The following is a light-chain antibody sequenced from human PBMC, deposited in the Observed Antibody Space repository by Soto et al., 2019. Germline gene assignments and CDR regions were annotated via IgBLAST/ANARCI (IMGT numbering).Light chain of an antibody. CDR1: SSNIGAGYD. CDR2: GNT. Sequence: QSVLTQPPSVSGAPGQRVTISCTGSSSNIGAGYDEHWYQQLPGTAPKLLIYGNTNRPSGVPDRFSASLAITGLQAEDEADYYCQSYDSSLSGVVFGGGTKLTVL. V-gene: IGLV1-40*01. J-gene: IGLJ3*02. CDR3: QSYDSSLSGVV.